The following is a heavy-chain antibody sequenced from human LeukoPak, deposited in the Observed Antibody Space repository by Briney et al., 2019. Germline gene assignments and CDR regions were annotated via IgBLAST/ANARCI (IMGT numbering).Heavy chain of an antibody. D-gene: IGHD2-2*01. Sequence: SETLSLTCAVYGGSFSGYYWSWIRQPPGEGLEWIGEINHSGSTNYNPSLKSRVTISVDTSKNQFSLKLSSVTAADTAVYYCARRRSAIVVVPAAGRWFDPWGQGTLVTVSS. J-gene: IGHJ5*02. CDR2: INHSGST. V-gene: IGHV4-34*01. CDR1: GGSFSGYY. CDR3: ARRRSAIVVVPAAGRWFDP.